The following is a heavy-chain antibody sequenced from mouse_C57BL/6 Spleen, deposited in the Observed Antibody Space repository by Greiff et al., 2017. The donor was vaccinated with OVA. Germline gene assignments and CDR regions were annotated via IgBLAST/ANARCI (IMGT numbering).Heavy chain of an antibody. Sequence: QVQLQQSGAGLAKPGASVKLSCKASGYTFTSYGIRWVQQRTGQGLEWIGEIYTGSGNTYYAEKLKGKATMTADKSSSTAYMELRSLTSEDSAVYFCAIPRYGDYECWFAYWGQGTLVTVSA. CDR3: AIPRYGDYECWFAY. CDR1: GYTFTSYG. CDR2: IYTGSGNT. J-gene: IGHJ3*01. V-gene: IGHV1-81*01. D-gene: IGHD2-13*01.